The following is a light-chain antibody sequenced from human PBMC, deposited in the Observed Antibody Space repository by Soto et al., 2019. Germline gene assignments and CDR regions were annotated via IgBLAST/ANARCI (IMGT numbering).Light chain of an antibody. CDR3: QQYGDSPRT. CDR1: QTVSSSF. CDR2: DAF. V-gene: IGKV3-20*01. Sequence: EIVLTQSPATLSLSPGERATLSCRTSQTVSSSFLAWYQQKPGRAPRLLIHDAFMRATGIPDRFSGSGSGTDFTLTIARLEPEDFAVCYCQQYGDSPRTFGQGTRLEIK. J-gene: IGKJ5*01.